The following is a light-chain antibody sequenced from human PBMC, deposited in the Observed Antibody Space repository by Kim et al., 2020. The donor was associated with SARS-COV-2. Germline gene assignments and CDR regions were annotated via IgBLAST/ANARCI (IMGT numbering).Light chain of an antibody. V-gene: IGKV3-11*01. CDR3: QQRTDWPPF. J-gene: IGKJ5*01. CDR1: QGVSSY. Sequence: LSPGERATLSCRASQGVSSYLAWYQQKPGQAPRLLIYDASNRATGIPARFSGSGSGTDFTLTISRLEPEDFAVYYCQQRTDWPPFFGQGTRLEIK. CDR2: DAS.